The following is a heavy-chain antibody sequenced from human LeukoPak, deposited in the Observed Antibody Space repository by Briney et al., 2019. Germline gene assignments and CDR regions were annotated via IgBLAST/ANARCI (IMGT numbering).Heavy chain of an antibody. CDR3: ARDNRLQHSSGWLYYFDY. V-gene: IGHV3-74*01. CDR2: INSDGSST. Sequence: PGGSLRLSCAASGFTFSSYWMHWVRQAPGKGLVWVSRINSDGSSTSYADSVKGRFTISRDNAKNTLYLQMNSLRAEDTAVYYCARDNRLQHSSGWLYYFDYWGQGTLVTVSS. CDR1: GFTFSSYW. J-gene: IGHJ4*02. D-gene: IGHD6-19*01.